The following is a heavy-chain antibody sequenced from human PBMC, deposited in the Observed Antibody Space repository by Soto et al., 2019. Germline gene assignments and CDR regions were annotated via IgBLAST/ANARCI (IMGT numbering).Heavy chain of an antibody. CDR3: ARNPYCSSTSCYVGYYYMDV. Sequence: VGPLRLSCASSGFPFSSYGMHWVRQAPGKGLEWVAVIWYDGSNKYYADSVKGRFTISRDNSKNTLYLQMNSLRAEDTAVYYCARNPYCSSTSCYVGYYYMDVWGKGTTVTVSS. CDR1: GFPFSSYG. D-gene: IGHD2-2*01. V-gene: IGHV3-33*01. CDR2: IWYDGSNK. J-gene: IGHJ6*03.